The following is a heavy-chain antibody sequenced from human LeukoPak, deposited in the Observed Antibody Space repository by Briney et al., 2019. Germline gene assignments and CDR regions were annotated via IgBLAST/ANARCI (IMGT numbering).Heavy chain of an antibody. CDR2: ISGSGGST. D-gene: IGHD4-17*01. Sequence: GGSLRLSCAASGFTFSSHAMSWVRRAPGKGLEWVSAISGSGGSTYYADSVKGRFTISRDNSKNTLYLQMNSLRAEDTAVYYCAKDREDYGDYVFEDWGQGTLVTVSS. CDR1: GFTFSSHA. J-gene: IGHJ4*02. V-gene: IGHV3-23*01. CDR3: AKDREDYGDYVFED.